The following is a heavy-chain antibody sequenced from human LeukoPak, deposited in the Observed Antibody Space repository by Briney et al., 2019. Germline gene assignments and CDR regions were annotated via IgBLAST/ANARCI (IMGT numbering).Heavy chain of an antibody. V-gene: IGHV1-46*01. D-gene: IGHD3-16*01. CDR3: ARDLASYYYYYYMDV. CDR2: INPSGGST. J-gene: IGHJ6*03. CDR1: GYTFTGYY. Sequence: ASVKVSCKASGYTFTGYYMHWVRQAPGQGLEWMGWINPSGGSTSYAQKFQGRVTMTRDTSTSTVYMELSSLRSEDTAVYYCARDLASYYYYYYMDVWGKGTTVTISS.